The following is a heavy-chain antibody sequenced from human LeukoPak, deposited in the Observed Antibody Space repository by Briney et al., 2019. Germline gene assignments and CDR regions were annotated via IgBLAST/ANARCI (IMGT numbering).Heavy chain of an antibody. CDR1: GGSFSGYY. CDR2: INHSGST. J-gene: IGHJ5*02. CDR3: ARDSIAADGQNWFDP. V-gene: IGHV4-34*01. D-gene: IGHD6-13*01. Sequence: SETLSLTCAVYGGSFSGYYWSWIRQPPGKGLEWIGEINHSGSTNYNPSLKSRVTISVDTSKNQFSLKLSSVTAADTAVYYCARDSIAADGQNWFDPWGPGTLVTVSS.